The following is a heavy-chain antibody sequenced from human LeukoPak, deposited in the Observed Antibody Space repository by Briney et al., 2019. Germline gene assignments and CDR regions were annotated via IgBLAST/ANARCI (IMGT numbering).Heavy chain of an antibody. CDR2: ISWSSGSI. D-gene: IGHD6-13*01. Sequence: PGGSLRLSCAASGFTFDDYAMHWVRQAPGKGLEWVSGISWSSGSIGYADSVKGRFTISRDNAKNSLYLQMNSLRAEDMALYYCAKGGGPDIYSSSWYQFDYWGQGTLVTVSS. J-gene: IGHJ4*02. CDR1: GFTFDDYA. V-gene: IGHV3-9*03. CDR3: AKGGGPDIYSSSWYQFDY.